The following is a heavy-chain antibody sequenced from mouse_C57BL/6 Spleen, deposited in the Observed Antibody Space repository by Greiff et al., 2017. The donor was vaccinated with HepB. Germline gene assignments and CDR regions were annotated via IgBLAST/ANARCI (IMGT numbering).Heavy chain of an antibody. CDR1: GYTFTSYW. CDR2: IDPSDSYT. D-gene: IGHD2-4*01. J-gene: IGHJ4*01. V-gene: IGHV1-69*01. CDR3: ARRGVYDYDGGYYYAMDY. Sequence: QVQLQQPGAELVMPGASVKLSCKASGYTFTSYWMHWVKQRPGQGLEWIGEIDPSDSYTNYNQKFKGKSTLTVDKSSSTAYMQLSSLTSEDSAVYYCARRGVYDYDGGYYYAMDYWGQGTSVTVSS.